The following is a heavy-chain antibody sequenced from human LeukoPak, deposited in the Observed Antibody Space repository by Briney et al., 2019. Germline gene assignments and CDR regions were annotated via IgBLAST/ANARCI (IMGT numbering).Heavy chain of an antibody. Sequence: SETLSLTCTVSGGSISSRSYYWGWIRQPPGKGLEWTGTIYYSGSTYYNPSLKSRVTISVDTSKNQFSLKVRSVTAADTAVYYCARERDFYDSSGSPSYWGQGTLVIVSS. V-gene: IGHV4-39*07. CDR1: GGSISSRSYY. D-gene: IGHD3-22*01. J-gene: IGHJ4*02. CDR2: IYYSGST. CDR3: ARERDFYDSSGSPSY.